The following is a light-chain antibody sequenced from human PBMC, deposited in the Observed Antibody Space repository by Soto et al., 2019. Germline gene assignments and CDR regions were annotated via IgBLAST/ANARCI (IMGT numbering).Light chain of an antibody. J-gene: IGKJ4*01. CDR2: GAS. CDR3: QQLNSYPLT. Sequence: DIQMTQSPSTLSASVGDRVTIPSRARQSISIWLAWYQQKPGKAPKLLIYGASILESGVPARFSGSGSGTDFALTITSLQAEDFATYYCQQLNSYPLTFGGGTKVDI. CDR1: QSISIW. V-gene: IGKV1-5*01.